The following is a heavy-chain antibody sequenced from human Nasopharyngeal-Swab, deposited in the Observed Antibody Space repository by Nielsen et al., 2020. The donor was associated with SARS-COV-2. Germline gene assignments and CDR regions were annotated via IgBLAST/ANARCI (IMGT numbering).Heavy chain of an antibody. J-gene: IGHJ3*02. D-gene: IGHD1-14*01. CDR2: IYTSGST. CDR3: ARGGRAETALFDI. V-gene: IGHV4-4*07. Sequence: WIRQPPGKGLEWIGRIYTSGSTNYNPSLKSRVTMSVDTSKNQFSLKLSSVTAADTAVYYCARGGRAETALFDIWGQGTMVTVSS.